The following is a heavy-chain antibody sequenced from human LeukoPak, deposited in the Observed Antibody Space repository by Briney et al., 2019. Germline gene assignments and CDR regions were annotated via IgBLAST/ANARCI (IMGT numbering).Heavy chain of an antibody. D-gene: IGHD3-9*01. CDR1: GYTFTSYD. CDR2: MNPNSGNT. J-gene: IGHJ6*03. CDR3: ARVTVHWFYMDV. V-gene: IGHV1-8*03. Sequence: GASVKVSCKASGYTFTSYDINWVRQATGQGLEWMGWMNPNSGNTGYAQKFQGRVTITRNASISTAYMELSSLRSEDTAVYYRARVTVHWFYMDVWGKGTTVTVSS.